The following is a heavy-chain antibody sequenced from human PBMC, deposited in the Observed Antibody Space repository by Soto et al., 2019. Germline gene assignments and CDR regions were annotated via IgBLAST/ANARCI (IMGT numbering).Heavy chain of an antibody. Sequence: SETLSLTCTVCGGSISSYYWSWIRQPPGKGLEWIGYIYYSGSTNYNPSLKSRVTISVDTSKNQFSLKLSSVTAADTAVYYCGRGSLSGYEMGGYFDYWGQGTLVTVSS. CDR3: GRGSLSGYEMGGYFDY. V-gene: IGHV4-59*08. D-gene: IGHD5-12*01. CDR2: IYYSGST. CDR1: GGSISSYY. J-gene: IGHJ4*02.